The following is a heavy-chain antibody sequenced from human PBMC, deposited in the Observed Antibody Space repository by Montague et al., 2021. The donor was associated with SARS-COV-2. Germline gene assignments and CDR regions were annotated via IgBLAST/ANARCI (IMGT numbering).Heavy chain of an antibody. CDR2: IDWDDDK. J-gene: IGHJ3*02. Sequence: PALVKSTQTLTLSGFSLSTSGMCVSWVRQPPGKALEWLARIDWDDDKYYSTSLKTRLTISKDTSKNQVVLTMTNMDPVDTATYYCARMFGGILAFDIWGQGTMVTVSS. V-gene: IGHV2-70*11. D-gene: IGHD3-10*01. CDR3: ARMFGGILAFDI. CDR1: GFSLSTSGMC.